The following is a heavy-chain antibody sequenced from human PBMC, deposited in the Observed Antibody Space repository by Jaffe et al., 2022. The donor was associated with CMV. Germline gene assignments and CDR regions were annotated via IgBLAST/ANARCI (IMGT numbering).Heavy chain of an antibody. CDR1: GFTFSSYE. CDR3: AREPTTTVTKAYDY. D-gene: IGHD4-17*01. V-gene: IGHV3-48*03. CDR2: ISSSGSTI. J-gene: IGHJ4*02. Sequence: EVQLVESGGGLVQPGGSLRLSCAASGFTFSSYEMNWVRQAPGKGLEWVSYISSSGSTIYYADSVKGRFTISRDNAKNSLYLQMNSLRAEDTAVYYCAREPTTTVTKAYDYWGQGTLVTVSS.